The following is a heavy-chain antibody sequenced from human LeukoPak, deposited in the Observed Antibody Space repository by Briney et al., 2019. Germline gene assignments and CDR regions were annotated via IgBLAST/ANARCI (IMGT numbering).Heavy chain of an antibody. J-gene: IGHJ4*02. CDR1: GLTVGFKC. D-gene: IGHD5-12*01. Sequence: GGSLRLSCAASGLTVGFKCMSWVRQAPGKGLEWVSIIYSGGSSYYADSVKGRFTGSRDTSKNTLYLQMNSLRAEDTAVYYCATRPDGNDVPYFDYWGQGTLVTVSS. CDR2: IYSGGSS. CDR3: ATRPDGNDVPYFDY. V-gene: IGHV3-66*01.